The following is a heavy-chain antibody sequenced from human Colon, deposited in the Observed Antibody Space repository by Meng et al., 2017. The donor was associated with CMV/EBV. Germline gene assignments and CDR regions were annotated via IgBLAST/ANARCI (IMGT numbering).Heavy chain of an antibody. Sequence: GGSLRLSCAASGFSFSDCYMTWIRQAPGKGLEWVSYISGSGTIIYYIDSVRGRFTISRDNAKNSLYLQMNSLRGEDTAFYYCARDRLEGDYSGPGFWGQGTLVTVSS. D-gene: IGHD1-1*01. CDR2: ISGSGTII. CDR1: GFSFSDCY. J-gene: IGHJ4*02. V-gene: IGHV3-11*04. CDR3: ARDRLEGDYSGPGF.